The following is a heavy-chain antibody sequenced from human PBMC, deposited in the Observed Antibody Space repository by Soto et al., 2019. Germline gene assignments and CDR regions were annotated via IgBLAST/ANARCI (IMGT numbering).Heavy chain of an antibody. CDR1: GYTFTSYY. Sequence: QVQLVQSGAEVKKPGASVKVSCKASGYTFTSYYMHWVRQAPGQGLEWMGIINPSGGSTSYAQKFQGRVTMTRDTSTSTVYMELSSLRSEDTAVYYCAIQPARVAAPYYFDYWGQGTLVTVSS. CDR2: INPSGGST. D-gene: IGHD6-6*01. J-gene: IGHJ4*02. V-gene: IGHV1-46*01. CDR3: AIQPARVAAPYYFDY.